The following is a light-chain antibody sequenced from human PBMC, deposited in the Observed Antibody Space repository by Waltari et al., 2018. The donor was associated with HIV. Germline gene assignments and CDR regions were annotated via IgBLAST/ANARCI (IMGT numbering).Light chain of an antibody. Sequence: QVVLTQPPSASAPLGASVKLPCTLSSGHINSVIAWPQQQPKKGPRFLMNLNCDGPHGKGDGIPDRFSGSSSGAGRYLTISSLQSEDEGDYFCQTWGTGIQVFGGGTRLTVL. V-gene: IGLV4-69*01. CDR3: QTWGTGIQV. J-gene: IGLJ2*01. CDR1: SGHINSV. CDR2: LNCDGPH.